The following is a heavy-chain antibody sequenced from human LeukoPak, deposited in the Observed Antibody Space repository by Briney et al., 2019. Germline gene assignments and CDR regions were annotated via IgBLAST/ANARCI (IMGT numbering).Heavy chain of an antibody. CDR2: ISYDGSNK. V-gene: IGHV3-30*18. CDR1: GFTFSSYG. D-gene: IGHD3-10*01. Sequence: GRSLRLSCAASGFTFSSYGMHWVRQAPGKGLEWVAVISYDGSNKYYADSVKGRFTISRDNSKNTLYLQMNSLRAEDTAVYYCAKDDNYYGSGSYVIDYWGQGALVTVSS. J-gene: IGHJ4*02. CDR3: AKDDNYYGSGSYVIDY.